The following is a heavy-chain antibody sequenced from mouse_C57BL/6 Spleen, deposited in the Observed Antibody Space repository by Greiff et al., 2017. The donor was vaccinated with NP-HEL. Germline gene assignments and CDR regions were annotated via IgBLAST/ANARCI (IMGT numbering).Heavy chain of an antibody. V-gene: IGHV1-52*01. CDR3: AGGGVGQGDFDY. CDR1: GYTFTSYW. D-gene: IGHD3-3*01. J-gene: IGHJ2*01. Sequence: VKLQQHGAELVRPGSSVKLSCKASGYTFTSYWMHWVKQRPIQGLEWIGNIDPSDSETHYTQKFKAKATLTVDKSSSTAYMQLSSLTSEDSAVYYCAGGGVGQGDFDYWGQGTTLTVSS. CDR2: IDPSDSET.